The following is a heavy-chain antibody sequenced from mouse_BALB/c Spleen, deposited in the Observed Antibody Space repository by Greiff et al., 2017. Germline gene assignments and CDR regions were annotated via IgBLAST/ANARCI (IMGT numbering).Heavy chain of an antibody. CDR1: GFTFSSFG. Sequence: EVQRVESGGGLVQPGGSRKLSCAASGFTFSSFGMHWVRQAPEKGLEWVAYISSGSITIYYADTVKGRFTISRDNPKNTLFLQMTSLRSEDTAMYYCAKYLDYAMNYWGQGTSVTVSS. V-gene: IGHV5-17*02. CDR2: ISSGSITI. D-gene: IGHD5-1-1*01. CDR3: AKYLDYAMNY. J-gene: IGHJ4*01.